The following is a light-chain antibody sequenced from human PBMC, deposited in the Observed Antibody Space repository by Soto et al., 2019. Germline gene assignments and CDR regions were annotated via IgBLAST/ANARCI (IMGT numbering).Light chain of an antibody. CDR1: QSISSY. V-gene: IGKV1-39*01. Sequence: DIQMTQSPSSLSASVGDRVTITCRASQSISSYLIWYQQKPGKAPNRLIYAASSLQSGVPSRFSGSGSGTDFTLTISSLHPEDFATYYCQQCYSTPLTFGGGTKVEIK. J-gene: IGKJ4*02. CDR3: QQCYSTPLT. CDR2: AAS.